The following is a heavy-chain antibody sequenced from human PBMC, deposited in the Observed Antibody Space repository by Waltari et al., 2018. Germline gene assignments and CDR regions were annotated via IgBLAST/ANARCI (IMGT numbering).Heavy chain of an antibody. Sequence: EVQLVQSGAEVKKPGESLKISCKGSGYSFTSYWIGWVRQMPGKGLEWVGIIYPGDPDTRDSPSFQGQVTISADKSISTAYRQWSSLKASDTAMYYCARQDLVGATIFAAFDIWGQGTMVTVSS. CDR3: ARQDLVGATIFAAFDI. CDR2: IYPGDPDT. CDR1: GYSFTSYW. J-gene: IGHJ3*02. V-gene: IGHV5-51*01. D-gene: IGHD1-26*01.